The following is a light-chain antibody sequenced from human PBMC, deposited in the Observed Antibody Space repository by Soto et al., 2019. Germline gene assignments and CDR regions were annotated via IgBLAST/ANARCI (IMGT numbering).Light chain of an antibody. CDR2: GAS. V-gene: IGKV3-20*01. Sequence: ELVMTQSPATQSVSPGERDNLSCRASQSVITNLAWYQQKPGQAPRLLIYGASTRATGIPDRFSGSGSGTDFTLTISRLEPEDFAVYYCQQYGSSPRTFGQGTKVDI. J-gene: IGKJ1*01. CDR1: QSVITN. CDR3: QQYGSSPRT.